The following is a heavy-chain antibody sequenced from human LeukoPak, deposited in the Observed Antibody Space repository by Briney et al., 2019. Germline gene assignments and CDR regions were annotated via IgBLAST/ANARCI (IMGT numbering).Heavy chain of an antibody. J-gene: IGHJ5*02. CDR2: INPNSGGT. Sequence: ASVKVSCRASGYTFTGYYMHWVRQAPGQGLEWMGWINPNSGGTNYAQKFQGRVTMTRDTSISTAYMELSRLRSDDTAAYYCARDYVVPGNNWFDPWGQGTLVTVSS. CDR3: ARDYVVPGNNWFDP. V-gene: IGHV1-2*02. D-gene: IGHD2-2*01. CDR1: GYTFTGYY.